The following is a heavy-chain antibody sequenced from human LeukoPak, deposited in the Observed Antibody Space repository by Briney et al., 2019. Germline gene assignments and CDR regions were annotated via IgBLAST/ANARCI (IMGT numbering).Heavy chain of an antibody. D-gene: IGHD3-3*01. CDR1: GGTFSSYA. CDR3: ARGFKGPLVDFGGNDY. V-gene: IGHV1-69*13. J-gene: IGHJ4*02. Sequence: GASVKVSCKASGGTFSSYAISWVRQAPGQGLEWMGGIIPIFGTANYAQKFQGRVTITADESTSTAYMELSSLRSEDTAVYYCARGFKGPLVDFGGNDYWGQGTLVTVSS. CDR2: IIPIFGTA.